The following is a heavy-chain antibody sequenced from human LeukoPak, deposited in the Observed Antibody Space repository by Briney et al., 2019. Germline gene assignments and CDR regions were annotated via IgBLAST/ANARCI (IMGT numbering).Heavy chain of an antibody. V-gene: IGHV4-38-2*02. J-gene: IGHJ3*02. CDR3: ARDADILAAFDI. CDR2: MYHRGRT. D-gene: IGHD2-15*01. CDR1: GYSISSGYF. Sequence: SETLSLTCAVSGYSISSGYFWGWIRQPSGKGLEWIASMYHRGRTYHNPSLKSRVTISVDRSKNQFSLKLSSVTAADTGVYYCARDADILAAFDIWGQGTMVTVSS.